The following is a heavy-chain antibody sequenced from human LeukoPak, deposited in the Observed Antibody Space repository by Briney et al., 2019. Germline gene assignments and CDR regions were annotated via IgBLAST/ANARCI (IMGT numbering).Heavy chain of an antibody. CDR2: ISGSGEIT. CDR1: GFTFSDYY. J-gene: IGHJ4*02. D-gene: IGHD6-6*01. V-gene: IGHV3-11*01. Sequence: KSGGSLRLSCAVSGFTFSDYYMSWIRQAPGKGLEWLSYISGSGEITYHAESVKGRFSISRDNAKNSLYLQMISLRVDDTAVYYCARALEYSSPDFDYWGQGTLVTVSS. CDR3: ARALEYSSPDFDY.